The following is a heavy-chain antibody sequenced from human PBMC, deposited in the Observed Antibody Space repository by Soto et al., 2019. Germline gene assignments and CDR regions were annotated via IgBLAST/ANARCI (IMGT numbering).Heavy chain of an antibody. D-gene: IGHD4-17*01. CDR2: NIPKFGTT. CDR1: GGTFSTYG. V-gene: IGHV1-69*13. Sequence: QVQLVQSGAEVKKPGSSVKVSCKASGGTFSTYGINWVRLAPGQGLEWMGWNIPKFGTTKNAQKFQGRVTLTADESTNTAYMELKYLRSEDTAVYFCAREVDPYYGGNSLSLDYWGQGTLVTVSS. CDR3: AREVDPYYGGNSLSLDY. J-gene: IGHJ4*02.